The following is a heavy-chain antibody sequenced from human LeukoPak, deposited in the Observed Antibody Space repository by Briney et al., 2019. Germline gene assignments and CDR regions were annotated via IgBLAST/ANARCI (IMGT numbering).Heavy chain of an antibody. CDR1: GGSFSGYY. D-gene: IGHD1-20*01. CDR3: ARFLLYNWNDGPFDY. J-gene: IGHJ4*02. CDR2: INHSGST. V-gene: IGHV4-34*01. Sequence: PSETLSLTCAVYGGSFSGYYRSWIRQPPGKGLEWIGEINHSGSTYYNPSLKSRVTISVDTSKNQFSLKLSSVTAADTAVYYCARFLLYNWNDGPFDYWGQGTLVTVSS.